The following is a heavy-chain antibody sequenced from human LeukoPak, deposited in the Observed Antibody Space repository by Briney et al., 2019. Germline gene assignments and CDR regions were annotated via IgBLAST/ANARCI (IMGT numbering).Heavy chain of an antibody. Sequence: SVKVSCKASGCTFTSYAINWVRQAPGQGLEWMGGINPIFGGANYAQKFQGRVTITRDKSTSTAHMELSRLRSNDQDVYYCEPGSGYEEEYYFDYGGGGTRVTVFS. CDR1: GCTFTSYA. CDR2: INPIFGGA. D-gene: IGHD5-12*01. V-gene: IGHV1-69*05. CDR3: EPGSGYEEEYYFDY. J-gene: IGHJ4*02.